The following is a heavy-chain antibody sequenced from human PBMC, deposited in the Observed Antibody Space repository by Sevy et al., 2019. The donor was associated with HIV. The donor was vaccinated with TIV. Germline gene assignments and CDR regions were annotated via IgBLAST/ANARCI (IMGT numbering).Heavy chain of an antibody. CDR1: GYTFDSYG. D-gene: IGHD3-10*01. J-gene: IGHJ5*02. V-gene: IGHV1-18*01. Sequence: ATVKVSCKASGYTFDSYGISWVRQAPRQGLERKGWIGAYNDNIKYAQNIQARVTMTTDASTSTAYMELSSLRSDDAAVYFCARISTVRGKFNWFDPWGQGTLVTVSS. CDR2: IGAYNDNI. CDR3: ARISTVRGKFNWFDP.